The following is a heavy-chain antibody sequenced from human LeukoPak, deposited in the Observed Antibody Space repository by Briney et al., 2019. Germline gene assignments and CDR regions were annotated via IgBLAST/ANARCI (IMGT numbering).Heavy chain of an antibody. V-gene: IGHV1-69*05. CDR1: GGTFSSYA. Sequence: ASVKVSCKASGGTFSSYAISWVRQAPGQGLEWMGRIIPIFGTANYAQKFQGRVTITTHESTSTAYMELSSLRSEDTAVYYCARDLNWVSDYWGQGTLVTVSS. D-gene: IGHD7-27*01. J-gene: IGHJ4*02. CDR2: IIPIFGTA. CDR3: ARDLNWVSDY.